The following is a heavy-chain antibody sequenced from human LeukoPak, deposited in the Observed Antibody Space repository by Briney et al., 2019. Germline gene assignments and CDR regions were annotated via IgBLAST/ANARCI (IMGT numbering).Heavy chain of an antibody. D-gene: IGHD3-3*01. J-gene: IGHJ3*02. V-gene: IGHV4-34*01. Sequence: PSETLSLTCAVCGGSFSGYYWSWIRQPPGKGLEWIGEINHSGSTNYNPSLKSRVTISVDTSKNQFALKLSSVTAADTAVYYCARGRNYDFWSGQKKNAFDIWGQGTTVTVSS. CDR1: GGSFSGYY. CDR2: INHSGST. CDR3: ARGRNYDFWSGQKKNAFDI.